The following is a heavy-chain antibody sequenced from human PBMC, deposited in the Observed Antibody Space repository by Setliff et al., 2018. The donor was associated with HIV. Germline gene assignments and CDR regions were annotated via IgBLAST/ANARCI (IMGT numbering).Heavy chain of an antibody. CDR1: GFTFSSYE. CDR3: ARSEKYCSSVSCFRGCYGMDV. CDR2: ISRSGNTI. Sequence: GGSLRLSCAASGFTFSSYEMTWVRQAPGKGLEGVSYISRSGNTIYYADSVKGRFTISRDNAKNSLFLQMNSLRAEDTAIYYCARSEKYCSSVSCFRGCYGMDVWGHGATVTVSS. V-gene: IGHV3-48*03. J-gene: IGHJ6*02. D-gene: IGHD2-2*01.